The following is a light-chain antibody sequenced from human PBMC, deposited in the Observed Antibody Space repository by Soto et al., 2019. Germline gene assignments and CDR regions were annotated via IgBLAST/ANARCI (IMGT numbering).Light chain of an antibody. V-gene: IGLV1-40*01. Sequence: QSVLTQPPSVSGAPGQRVTISCTGSSSNIGAGYYVHWYQQLPGTAPKLLISGNNNRPSGVPDRFSGSKSGTSASLAITGLQAEDEADYYCQSYDDSYTFLFGTGTKVTVL. CDR1: SSNIGAGYY. J-gene: IGLJ1*01. CDR2: GNN. CDR3: QSYDDSYTFL.